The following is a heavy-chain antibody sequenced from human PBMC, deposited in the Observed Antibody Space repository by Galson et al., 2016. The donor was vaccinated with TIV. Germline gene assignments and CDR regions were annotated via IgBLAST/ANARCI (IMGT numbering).Heavy chain of an antibody. V-gene: IGHV3-33*01. Sequence: SLRLSCATSGFSFSHYGMHWVRQAPGKGLEWLAVIRYDDLTTFYADSVKDRFFISRDDSRSTLYHDITSPTIDDTALYYCSTDRPWKDVWDGFGFWGQGTTVTVS. D-gene: IGHD1-1*01. J-gene: IGHJ3*01. CDR2: IRYDDLTT. CDR1: GFSFSHYG. CDR3: STDRPWKDVWDGFGF.